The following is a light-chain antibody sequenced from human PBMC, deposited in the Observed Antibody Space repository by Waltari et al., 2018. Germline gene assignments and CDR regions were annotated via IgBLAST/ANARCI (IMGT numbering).Light chain of an antibody. CDR3: QKYGTRPAT. V-gene: IGKV3-20*01. CDR1: QSVGRT. Sequence: EIVLTQSPASLSLSPGDRATLSCRASQSVGRTLAWYQQRPGQAPRLLIYAASSRATGIPDRFSGSGSGTDFSLTISRLEPEDFAVYYCQKYGTRPATFGQGTKVEVK. CDR2: AAS. J-gene: IGKJ1*01.